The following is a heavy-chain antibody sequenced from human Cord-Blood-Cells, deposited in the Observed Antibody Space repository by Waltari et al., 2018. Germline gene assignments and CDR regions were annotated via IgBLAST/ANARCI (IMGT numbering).Heavy chain of an antibody. CDR2: IYDSGST. CDR3: ARDWGGRGDGY. V-gene: IGHV4-59*01. Sequence: QVQLQASGSGLAKPSGALSPTRTGHGGSICRYYWIRIRQPPGKGLAWSGYIYDSGSTTYNPSLKSRVTISVDTSKNQFSLKLSSVTAAATAVYYCARDWGGRGDGYWGQGTLVTVSS. J-gene: IGHJ4*02. CDR1: GGSICRYY. D-gene: IGHD3-16*01.